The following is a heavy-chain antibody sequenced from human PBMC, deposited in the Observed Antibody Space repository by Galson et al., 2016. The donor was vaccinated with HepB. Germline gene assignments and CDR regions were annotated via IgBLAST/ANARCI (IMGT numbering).Heavy chain of an antibody. CDR3: ARSYTYTAGRYFQH. V-gene: IGHV4-34*01. Sequence: SETLSLTCAVYGGFFSGYYWTWIRQSPGKGLEWIGEINHSGITSYNPSLKGRVTISVDTSKNRFYLNLTSVTAADTAVFYCARSYTYTAGRYFQHWGQGTLVSVSS. CDR1: GGFFSGYY. J-gene: IGHJ1*01. CDR2: INHSGIT. D-gene: IGHD3-10*01.